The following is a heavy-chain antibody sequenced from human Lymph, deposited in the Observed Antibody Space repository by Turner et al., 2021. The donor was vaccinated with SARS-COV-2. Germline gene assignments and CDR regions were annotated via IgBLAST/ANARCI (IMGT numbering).Heavy chain of an antibody. J-gene: IGHJ3*02. CDR1: GFTFSSYA. Sequence: EVQLLESGGGLVQPGGSLRLSGAAAGFTFSSYAMSWVRQAPGKGLEWVSSIGVSGGSTYYADSVKGRFTISRDNSKNTLYLQMNSLRAEDTAVYYCAKGVRGVIIPEAFDIWGQGTMVTISS. D-gene: IGHD3-10*01. CDR2: IGVSGGST. CDR3: AKGVRGVIIPEAFDI. V-gene: IGHV3-23*01.